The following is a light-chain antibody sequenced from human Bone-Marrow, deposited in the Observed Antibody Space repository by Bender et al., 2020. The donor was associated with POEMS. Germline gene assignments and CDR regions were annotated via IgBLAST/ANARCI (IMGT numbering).Light chain of an antibody. CDR3: SSYTSTSSLVV. J-gene: IGLJ2*01. CDR2: EVS. CDR1: SSDVGGYNY. V-gene: IGLV2-14*01. Sequence: QSALTQPDSVSGSPGQSITISCTGASSDVGGYNYVSWYQHHPGKAPKLLIHEVSNRPSGVSNRFSGSKSGNTASLTISGLQAEDEADYYCSSYTSTSSLVVLGGGTKLTVL.